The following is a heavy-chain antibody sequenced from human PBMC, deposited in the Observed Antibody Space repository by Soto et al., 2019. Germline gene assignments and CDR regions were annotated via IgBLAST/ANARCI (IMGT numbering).Heavy chain of an antibody. CDR2: INPNSGGT. Sequence: GASVKVSCKASGYKFTDYYIYWVRQTPEQGLEWIGWINPNSGGTNFEPKFQDRVTMTRDPSINTAYMELKRLRSDDRAIYYCARDMARVHSYAMDVWGQATTVTVSS. D-gene: IGHD3-10*01. CDR1: GYKFTDYY. J-gene: IGHJ6*02. V-gene: IGHV1-2*02. CDR3: ARDMARVHSYAMDV.